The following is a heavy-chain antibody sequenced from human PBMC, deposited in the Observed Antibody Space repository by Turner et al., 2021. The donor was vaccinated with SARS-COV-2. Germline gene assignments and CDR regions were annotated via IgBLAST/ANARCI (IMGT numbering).Heavy chain of an antibody. CDR1: GFTFDDYA. J-gene: IGHJ4*02. CDR3: AKDRWYNWNYFDY. CDR2: ISWNSGSI. V-gene: IGHV3-9*01. D-gene: IGHD1-20*01. Sequence: EVQLVESGGGLVEPGRSLSPSCAASGFTFDDYAMHWVRQAPGKGLEWGSGISWNSGSIGYADAVKGRFTISRDNAKNSLYLQMNSLRAEDTALYYCAKDRWYNWNYFDYWGQGTLVTVSS.